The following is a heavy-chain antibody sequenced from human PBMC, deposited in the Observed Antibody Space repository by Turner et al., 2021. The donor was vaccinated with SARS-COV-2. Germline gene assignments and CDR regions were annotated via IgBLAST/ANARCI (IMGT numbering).Heavy chain of an antibody. J-gene: IGHJ4*02. CDR1: GFTFSSYW. D-gene: IGHD1-7*01. CDR2: IKQDESEK. Sequence: EVQLVESGGGLVKPGGSLSLTCAASGFTFSSYWMSWVRQAPGKGLEWLANIKQDESEKYYLDSVKGLFTISRDNAKNSMYLQMNSLRAEDTAVYYCARMELPFTVFDYWGQGTLVTVSS. V-gene: IGHV3-7*01. CDR3: ARMELPFTVFDY.